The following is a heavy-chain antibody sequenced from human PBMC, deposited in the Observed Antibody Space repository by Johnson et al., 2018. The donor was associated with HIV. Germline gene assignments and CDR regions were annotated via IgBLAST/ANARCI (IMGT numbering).Heavy chain of an antibody. Sequence: VQLVESGGGLAQPGGSLRLSCAASGFTFSSSWMHWVCQAPEKGLEWVADITCDGSEKYYADSVKGRFTISRDNAKKSLYLQMNSLRAEDTALYYCATRKDILTGYDAFDIWGQGTMVTVSS. D-gene: IGHD3-9*01. V-gene: IGHV3-52*01. CDR3: ATRKDILTGYDAFDI. CDR1: GFTFSSSW. J-gene: IGHJ3*02. CDR2: ITCDGSEK.